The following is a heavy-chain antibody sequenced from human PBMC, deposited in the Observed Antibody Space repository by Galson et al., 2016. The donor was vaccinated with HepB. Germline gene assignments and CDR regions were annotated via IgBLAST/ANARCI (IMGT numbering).Heavy chain of an antibody. Sequence: SLRLSCAASGFTVSTNYMSWVRQAPGKGLEWVSVIYSSGSTYYADSVKGRFTFSRDNSKNTLYLQMNSLRAEDTAVYYCARAWGNYGMDVWGQGTTVNVSS. J-gene: IGHJ6*02. CDR2: IYSSGST. V-gene: IGHV3-53*01. CDR1: GFTVSTNY. CDR3: ARAWGNYGMDV. D-gene: IGHD7-27*01.